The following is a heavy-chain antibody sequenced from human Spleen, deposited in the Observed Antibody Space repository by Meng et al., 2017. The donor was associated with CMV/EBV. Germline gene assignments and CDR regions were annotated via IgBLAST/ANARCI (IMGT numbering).Heavy chain of an antibody. CDR3: AKSPFSDQYWFDS. CDR2: INWNGGVR. Sequence: GESLKISCTASGFRFDDHGMTWVRQAPGKGLEWVSGINWNGGVRGYADSIKGRFTISRDNVQNSVYLQMNSLRAEDTTFYYCAKSPFSDQYWFDSWGQGTLVTVSS. V-gene: IGHV3-20*04. CDR1: GFRFDDHG. D-gene: IGHD2-2*01. J-gene: IGHJ5*01.